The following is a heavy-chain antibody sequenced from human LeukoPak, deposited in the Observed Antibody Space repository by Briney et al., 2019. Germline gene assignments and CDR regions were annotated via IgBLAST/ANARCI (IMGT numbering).Heavy chain of an antibody. V-gene: IGHV3-7*01. Sequence: GGSLRLSCAASGFTFSSYGLHWVRQAPGKGLEWVANIRPDGDDKYYVESVRGRFTISRDNAQNSLYLQLSSLRGDDSGVYYCGRWGITAALDRWGQGTLVTVSS. D-gene: IGHD1-20*01. CDR3: GRWGITAALDR. CDR1: GFTFSSYG. J-gene: IGHJ5*02. CDR2: IRPDGDDK.